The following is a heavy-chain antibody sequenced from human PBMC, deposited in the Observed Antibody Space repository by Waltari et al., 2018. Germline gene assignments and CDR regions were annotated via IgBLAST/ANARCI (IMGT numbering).Heavy chain of an antibody. Sequence: EEQLVESGGGVVRPGGSLRLYCAASGFPFDHYAMAWVRQAPGKGLDCVSGINWNGSSTGYADAVKGLFTISRDNAKNSLHLHVNSLTAEDTAFYYCARVNSNYVNWFDPWGQGTLVIVSS. CDR3: ARVNSNYVNWFDP. CDR1: GFPFDHYA. V-gene: IGHV3-20*04. D-gene: IGHD4-4*01. J-gene: IGHJ5*02. CDR2: INWNGSST.